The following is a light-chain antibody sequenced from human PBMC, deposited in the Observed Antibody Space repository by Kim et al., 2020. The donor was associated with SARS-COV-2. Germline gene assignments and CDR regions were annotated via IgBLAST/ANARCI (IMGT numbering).Light chain of an antibody. CDR3: QQYSHWPRT. J-gene: IGKJ1*01. V-gene: IGKV3-15*01. Sequence: VSPGERATLSGRASQTVSGNLAWYQQKPGQAPRIVIYGASTRATGIPARFSGSGSGTEFTLTISSLQSEDFAVYYCQQYSHWPRTFGQGTKVDIK. CDR2: GAS. CDR1: QTVSGN.